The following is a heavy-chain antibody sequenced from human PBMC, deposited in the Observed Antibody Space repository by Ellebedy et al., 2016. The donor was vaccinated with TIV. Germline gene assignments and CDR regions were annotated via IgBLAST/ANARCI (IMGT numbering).Heavy chain of an antibody. CDR3: ARSPSVILGYCSSTSCPPYY. Sequence: GGSLRLXXAASGFTFSSYAMSWVRQAPGKGLEWVSAISGSGGSTYYADSVKGRFTISRDNSKNTLYLQMNSLRAEDTAVYYCARSPSVILGYCSSTSCPPYYWGQGTLVTVSS. J-gene: IGHJ4*02. V-gene: IGHV3-23*01. CDR2: ISGSGGST. D-gene: IGHD2-2*01. CDR1: GFTFSSYA.